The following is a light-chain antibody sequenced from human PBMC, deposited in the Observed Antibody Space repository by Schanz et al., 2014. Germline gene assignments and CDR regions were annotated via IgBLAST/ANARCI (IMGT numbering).Light chain of an antibody. CDR2: EGS. Sequence: QSVLTQPPSASGSPGQSVTISCTGTSSDVGAYNFVSWYEQHPGKAPKLMIYEGSKRPSGVSNRFSASKSGNTASLIISGLQAEDEADYYCSSYTSSSTLVFGGGTKLTVL. J-gene: IGLJ2*01. CDR1: SSDVGAYNF. CDR3: SSYTSSSTLV. V-gene: IGLV2-14*01.